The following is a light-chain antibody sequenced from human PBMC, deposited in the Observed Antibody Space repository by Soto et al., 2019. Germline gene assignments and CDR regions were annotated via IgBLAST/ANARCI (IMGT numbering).Light chain of an antibody. Sequence: EIVLTQSPATLSLSPGERATLSCRASQSVSSYLAWYQQKPGQAPRLLIYDASNSTTGIPARFSGSGYVTGFSLTISSLEPEDCAVYYCQQRSNWPPRFTFGPGTKVDIK. CDR1: QSVSSY. CDR3: QQRSNWPPRFT. J-gene: IGKJ3*01. V-gene: IGKV3-11*01. CDR2: DAS.